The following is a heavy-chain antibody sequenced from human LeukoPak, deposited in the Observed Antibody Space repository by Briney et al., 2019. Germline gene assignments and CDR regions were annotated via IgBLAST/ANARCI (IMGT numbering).Heavy chain of an antibody. V-gene: IGHV3-23*01. J-gene: IGHJ1*01. CDR3: AKGARQGLWFGDYFQH. CDR1: GFTFSSYA. D-gene: IGHD3-10*01. Sequence: GGSLRLSCAASGFTFSSYAMSWVRQAPGKGLEWVSAISGSGGSTYYADSVKGRFTISRDNSKNTLYLEMNSLRAEDTAVYYCAKGARQGLWFGDYFQHWGQGTLVTVSS. CDR2: ISGSGGST.